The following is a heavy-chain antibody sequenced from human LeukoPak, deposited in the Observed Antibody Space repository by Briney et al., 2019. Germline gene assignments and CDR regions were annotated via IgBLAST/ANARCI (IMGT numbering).Heavy chain of an antibody. D-gene: IGHD4-23*01. V-gene: IGHV4-59*01. CDR1: GGSIRSYY. CDR2: ISYSGYT. Sequence: PSETLSLTCTVSGGSIRSYYWNWIRQAPGKGLEWVGFISYSGYTSYSPSLKSRVAISVDTAKSQFSLRLNSMTAADTAIYYCARGRNDNGGMFFDSWAHGNLVTVSS. J-gene: IGHJ4*01. CDR3: ARGRNDNGGMFFDS.